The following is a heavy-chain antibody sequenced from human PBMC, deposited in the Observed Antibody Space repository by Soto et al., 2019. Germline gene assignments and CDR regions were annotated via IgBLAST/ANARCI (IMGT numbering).Heavy chain of an antibody. Sequence: PSETLSLTCAVYGGSFSGYYWSWIRQPPGKGLEWIGEINHSGSTNYNPSLKSRVTISVDTSKNQFSLKLSSVTAADTAVYYCARSEDYDFWSGDKPYPPVYWGQGTLVTVSS. CDR2: INHSGST. D-gene: IGHD3-3*01. V-gene: IGHV4-34*01. CDR3: ARSEDYDFWSGDKPYPPVY. CDR1: GGSFSGYY. J-gene: IGHJ4*02.